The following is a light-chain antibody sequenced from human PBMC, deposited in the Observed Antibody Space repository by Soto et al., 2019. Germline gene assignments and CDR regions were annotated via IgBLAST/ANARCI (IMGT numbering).Light chain of an antibody. CDR2: AVN. CDR3: CSYAGSYTWV. CDR1: SSDVGDYNY. J-gene: IGLJ3*02. Sequence: QSALTQPRSVSGSPGKSVTISCTGTSSDVGDYNYVSWYQQHPGKAPKLLIYAVNMRPSGVPERFSGSKSGNTASLTISGLQAEDEADYSCCSYAGSYTWVFGGGTQLTVL. V-gene: IGLV2-11*01.